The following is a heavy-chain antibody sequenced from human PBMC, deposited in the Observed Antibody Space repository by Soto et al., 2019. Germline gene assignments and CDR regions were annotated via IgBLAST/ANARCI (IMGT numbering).Heavy chain of an antibody. V-gene: IGHV1-2*02. CDR3: AVDYDSSGYYPGGWFDP. J-gene: IGHJ5*02. CDR1: GYTFTGYY. D-gene: IGHD3-22*01. CDR2: INPNSGGT. Sequence: QVPLVQSGAEVKKPGASVKVSCKASGYTFTGYYMHWVRQAPGQGLEWMGWINPNSGGTNYAQKFQGRVTMTRDTCISTAYMEQSRLRSDDTAVYYWAVDYDSSGYYPGGWFDPWGQGTLVTVSS.